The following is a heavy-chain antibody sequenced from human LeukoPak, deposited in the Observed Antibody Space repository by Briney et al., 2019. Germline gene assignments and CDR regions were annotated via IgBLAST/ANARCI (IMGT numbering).Heavy chain of an antibody. CDR1: GFTFSMSA. Sequence: PGRSLRLSCSASGFTFSMSAMHWVRQGPGKGLQYVSAISSNGGSTYYADSVKGRFTISRDNSKNTLYLQMNSLRPEDTAVYYCAKPRGGDSWAFDFWGQGTMVTVSS. V-gene: IGHV3-64*04. J-gene: IGHJ3*01. CDR3: AKPRGGDSWAFDF. D-gene: IGHD2-21*02. CDR2: ISSNGGST.